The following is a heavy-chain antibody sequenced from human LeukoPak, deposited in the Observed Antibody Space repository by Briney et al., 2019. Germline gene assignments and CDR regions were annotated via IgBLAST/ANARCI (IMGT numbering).Heavy chain of an antibody. D-gene: IGHD5-24*01. CDR3: ARGRWLQFSAFDI. Sequence: ASVKVSCKASGYTFTGYYMHWVRQAPGQGLEWMGWINPNSGGTNYAQKFQGWVTMTRDTSISIAYMELSRLRSDDTAVYYCARGRWLQFSAFDIWGQGTMVTVSS. J-gene: IGHJ3*02. CDR2: INPNSGGT. V-gene: IGHV1-2*04. CDR1: GYTFTGYY.